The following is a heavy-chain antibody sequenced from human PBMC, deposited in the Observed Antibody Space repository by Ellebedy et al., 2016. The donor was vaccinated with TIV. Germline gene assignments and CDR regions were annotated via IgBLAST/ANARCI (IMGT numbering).Heavy chain of an antibody. J-gene: IGHJ3*02. CDR2: ISWDSVTI. V-gene: IGHV3-9*01. Sequence: SLKISXAASGFTFDDYTMHWVRQAPGKGLEWVSGISWDSVTIGCADSVKGRFSMSRDNAKNSLYLQMNSLRVEDTALYYCASSGVTGLDAFDIWGQGTMVPVSS. CDR3: ASSGVTGLDAFDI. CDR1: GFTFDDYT. D-gene: IGHD5-18*01.